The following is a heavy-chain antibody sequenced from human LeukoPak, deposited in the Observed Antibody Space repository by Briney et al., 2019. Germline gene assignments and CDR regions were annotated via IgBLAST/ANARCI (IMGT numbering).Heavy chain of an antibody. V-gene: IGHV6-1*01. D-gene: IGHD2-2*02. Sequence: SQTLSLTCAISGDSVSSNSAAWNWIRQSPSRGLEWLGRTYYRSKWYNDYAVSVKSRITINPDTSKNQFSLQLNSVTPEDTAVYYCARVPLPIVVVPAAILEARSSGWEYYYYGMDVWGQGTTVTVSS. J-gene: IGHJ6*02. CDR2: TYYRSKWYN. CDR3: ARVPLPIVVVPAAILEARSSGWEYYYYGMDV. CDR1: GDSVSSNSAA.